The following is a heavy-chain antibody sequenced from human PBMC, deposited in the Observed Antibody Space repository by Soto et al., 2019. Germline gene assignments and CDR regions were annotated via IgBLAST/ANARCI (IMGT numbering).Heavy chain of an antibody. V-gene: IGHV1-69*08. CDR3: ARPDFGDYWYFDL. CDR2: IIPALGTT. D-gene: IGHD4-17*01. Sequence: QDQLVQSGAEVKKPGSSVKVSCKAFGGPFSSHTFSWVRQAPGQGLEWMGRIIPALGTTTYAQKFQGRVTFTADESVTTVYMELNSLRTEDTAVYYCARPDFGDYWYFDLWGRGTVVSVSS. CDR1: GGPFSSHT. J-gene: IGHJ2*01.